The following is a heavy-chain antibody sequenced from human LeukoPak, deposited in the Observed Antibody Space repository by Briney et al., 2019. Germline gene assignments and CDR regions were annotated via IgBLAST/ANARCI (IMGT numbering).Heavy chain of an antibody. J-gene: IGHJ4*02. D-gene: IGHD3-9*01. CDR2: ITGNSHTI. V-gene: IGHV3-11*04. CDR3: ARDMGIVTGYYVDY. Sequence: GGSLRLSCAASGFTFSDYYMNWVRQAPGKGLEWVSYITGNSHTIYYADSVKGRFTISRGNAKNSLHLQMNSLRAEDTAVYYCARDMGIVTGYYVDYWGQGTLVTVSS. CDR1: GFTFSDYY.